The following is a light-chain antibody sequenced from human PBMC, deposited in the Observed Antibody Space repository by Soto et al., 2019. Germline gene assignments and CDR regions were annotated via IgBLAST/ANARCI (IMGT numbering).Light chain of an antibody. J-gene: IGKJ1*01. CDR1: QSLNSN. CDR3: QQYNNWPRGA. Sequence: EIVITQSPATLSVSPGERATLSCRASQSLNSNLAWYQQKPGQAPRLLIYGASTRATGIPARFSGSGSGKEFTLTISTLQSEDFAVYYCQQYNNWPRGAFGQGTKVEIK. CDR2: GAS. V-gene: IGKV3D-15*01.